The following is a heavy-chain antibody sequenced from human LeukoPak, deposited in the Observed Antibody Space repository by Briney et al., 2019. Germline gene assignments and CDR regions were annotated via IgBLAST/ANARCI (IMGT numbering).Heavy chain of an antibody. CDR3: AVIRVSGYEPFYFNY. D-gene: IGHD5-12*01. Sequence: PGGSLRLSCAASGLTFSSYWMSWVRQAPGKGLEWVANIKQDGSERYYVDSVKGRFTISRDNAKNSLYLQMNSLRAEDTAVYYCAVIRVSGYEPFYFNYWGQGTLVTVSS. CDR1: GLTFSSYW. CDR2: IKQDGSER. J-gene: IGHJ4*02. V-gene: IGHV3-7*01.